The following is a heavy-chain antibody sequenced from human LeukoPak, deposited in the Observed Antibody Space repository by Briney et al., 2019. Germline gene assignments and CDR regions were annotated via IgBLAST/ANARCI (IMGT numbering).Heavy chain of an antibody. V-gene: IGHV3-74*01. D-gene: IGHD5-18*01. CDR2: IESDESNT. J-gene: IGHJ4*02. CDR3: ARGGRGYNYGLFDY. Sequence: GGSLRLSCAASGFTFSTYWMHWVRQAPGKGLEWVSRIESDESNTAYPDSVKGRLTISRDNAKNTLSLHMNSLRAGDTAVYYCARGGRGYNYGLFDYCGQGTLVTVSS. CDR1: GFTFSTYW.